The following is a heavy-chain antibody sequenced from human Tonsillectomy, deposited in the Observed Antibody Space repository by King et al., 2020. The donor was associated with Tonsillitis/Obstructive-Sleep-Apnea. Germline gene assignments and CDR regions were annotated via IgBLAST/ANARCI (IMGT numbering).Heavy chain of an antibody. CDR2: INYSGGT. CDR3: ARVSTEYSSSWYFDY. Sequence: VQLQQWGAGLVKPSETLSLTCAVYGWSFIGYYLCWILQSPGQGLEVVGVINYSGGTNYNPSLKSRVTKTVDTSKNHFSLKLSSVTAADTAVYYCARVSTEYSSSWYFDYWGQGTLLTVSS. CDR1: GWSFIGYY. V-gene: IGHV4-34*01. D-gene: IGHD6-6*01. J-gene: IGHJ4*02.